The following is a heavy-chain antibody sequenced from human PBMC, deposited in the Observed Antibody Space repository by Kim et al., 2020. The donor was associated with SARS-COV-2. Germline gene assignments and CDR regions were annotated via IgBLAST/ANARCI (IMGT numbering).Heavy chain of an antibody. CDR3: AREGPFPYYYDSSGYYPFDY. V-gene: IGHV4-34*01. Sequence: SETLSLTCAVYGGSFSGYYWSWIRQPPGKGLEWIGEINHSGSTNYNPSLKSRVTISVDTSKNQFSLKLSSVTAADTAVYYCAREGPFPYYYDSSGYYPFDYWGQGTLVTVSS. CDR1: GGSFSGYY. CDR2: INHSGST. D-gene: IGHD3-22*01. J-gene: IGHJ4*02.